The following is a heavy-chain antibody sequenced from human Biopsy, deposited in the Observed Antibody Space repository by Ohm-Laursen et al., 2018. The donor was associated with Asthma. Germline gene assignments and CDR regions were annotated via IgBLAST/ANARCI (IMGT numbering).Heavy chain of an antibody. CDR3: ARVQKSPGDRWFDP. V-gene: IGHV1-2*06. D-gene: IGHD7-27*01. Sequence: SVKVSCKTSAYTFIGYHLHWVRQAPGEGLEWMGRINPNGGATIYAQKFQGRVTMTRDTSTSTAYMELSRLTSDDTAVYYCARVQKSPGDRWFDPWGQGTLVTVSS. J-gene: IGHJ5*02. CDR2: INPNGGAT. CDR1: AYTFIGYH.